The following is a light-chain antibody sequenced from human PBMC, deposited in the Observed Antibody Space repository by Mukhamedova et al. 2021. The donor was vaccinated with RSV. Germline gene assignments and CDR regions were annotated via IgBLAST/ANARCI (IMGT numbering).Light chain of an antibody. CDR2: KAS. Sequence: WYQRRVHGKAPKLLIYKASNLQSGVPSRFSGSGSGTEFTLTISSLQPDDFATYFCPQYITYWTFGQGTKVEIK. J-gene: IGKJ1*01. CDR3: PQYITYWT. V-gene: IGKV1-5*03.